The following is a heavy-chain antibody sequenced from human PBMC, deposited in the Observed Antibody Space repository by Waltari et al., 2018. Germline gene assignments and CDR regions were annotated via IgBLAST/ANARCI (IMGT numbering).Heavy chain of an antibody. CDR2: IYTSGST. V-gene: IGHV4-61*09. J-gene: IGHJ4*02. CDR3: AREGGFSYRSEH. Sequence: QVQLHESGPGLVKPSQTLSLTCTVSGGSLSSGSFYWNWIRQPAGKGLEWIGFIYTSGSTNYNPSLKSRVTISADTSKNQFSLKLTSVTAADTAVYYCAREGGFSYRSEHWGQGALVTVAS. D-gene: IGHD3-10*01. CDR1: GGSLSSGSFY.